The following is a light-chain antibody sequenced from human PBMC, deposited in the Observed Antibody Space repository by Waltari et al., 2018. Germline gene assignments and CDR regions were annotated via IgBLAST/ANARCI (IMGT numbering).Light chain of an antibody. V-gene: IGKV4-1*01. CDR1: QSVLFSSNNKDF. CDR2: WAS. J-gene: IGKJ1*01. CDR3: HQYFKTPWT. Sequence: DIVMTQSPESLAVSLGERATINCKSSQSVLFSSNNKDFVAWHQQKPGRPPKLLIYWASTRYSGVPARFSASGSGTNFTLTISSLQAEDVAVYYCHQYFKTPWTFGQGTKVEIK.